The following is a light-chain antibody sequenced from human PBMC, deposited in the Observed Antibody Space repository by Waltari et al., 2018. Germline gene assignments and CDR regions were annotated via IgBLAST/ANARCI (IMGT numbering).Light chain of an antibody. V-gene: IGKV4-1*01. J-gene: IGKJ2*01. CDR2: WAS. CDR1: QSVLSRSNNKNY. Sequence: DIVLTQSPDSLAVSLGERATINCKSSQSVLSRSNNKNYFGWYQQKPGQPPKLLITWASTRESGVPDRFSGSVSGTDFTLTISGLQAEDVAVYFCQQCYTFPYTFGQGTQLEIK. CDR3: QQCYTFPYT.